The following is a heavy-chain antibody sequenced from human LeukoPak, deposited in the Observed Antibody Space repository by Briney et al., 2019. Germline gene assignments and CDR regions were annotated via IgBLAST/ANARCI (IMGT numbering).Heavy chain of an antibody. Sequence: MSGGTLRLSCAASGVTFSSYCLNWVRQPPGKGLEWVSSISSSSSYIYYADSVKGRFTISRDNAKNSLYLQMNSLRAEDTAVYYCARGPSIAAFDYWGQGTLVTVSS. CDR2: ISSSSSYI. J-gene: IGHJ4*02. CDR3: ARGPSIAAFDY. D-gene: IGHD6-6*01. V-gene: IGHV3-21*01. CDR1: GVTFSSYC.